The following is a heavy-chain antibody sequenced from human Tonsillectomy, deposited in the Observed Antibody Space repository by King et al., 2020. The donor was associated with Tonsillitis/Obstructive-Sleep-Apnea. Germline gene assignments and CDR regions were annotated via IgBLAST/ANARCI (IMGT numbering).Heavy chain of an antibody. J-gene: IGHJ4*02. CDR2: IYYTGRT. V-gene: IGHV4-39*01. CDR3: VRQGGSGWYYFDY. D-gene: IGHD6-19*01. Sequence: QLQESGPGLVKPLETLSLTCTVSGGSITSSSYYWDWVRQPPGKGQEWIGGIYYTGRTYYNPSLKSRVTMSVDTSKNQFSLKLSSVTAADTAVYYCVRQGGSGWYYFDYWGQGTLVTVSS. CDR1: GGSITSSSYY.